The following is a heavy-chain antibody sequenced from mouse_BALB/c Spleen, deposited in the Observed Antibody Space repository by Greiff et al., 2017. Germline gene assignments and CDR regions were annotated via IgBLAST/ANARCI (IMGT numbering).Heavy chain of an antibody. V-gene: IGHV5-6-5*01. Sequence: DVKLVESGGGLVKPGGSLKLSCAASGFTFSSYAMSWVRQTPEKRLEWVASISSGGSTYYPDSVKGRFTISRDNARNILYLQMSSLRSEDTAMYYCARGPPFAYWGQGTLVTVSA. CDR3: ARGPPFAY. CDR1: GFTFSSYA. CDR2: ISSGGST. J-gene: IGHJ3*01.